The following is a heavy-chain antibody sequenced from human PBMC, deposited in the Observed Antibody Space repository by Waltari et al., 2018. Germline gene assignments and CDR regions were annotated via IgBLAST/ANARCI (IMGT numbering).Heavy chain of an antibody. Sequence: EVQLVQSGVEVKKSGESLKISCKDSGSGFSDFWIGWLRQMPGKGLEWMGLIYPDDSDTRYNPSFRGHVTMSVDRSSNTAYLQWSALKPSDSTIYYCARQKMVRKVGWFDPWGQGTLVSVSS. J-gene: IGHJ5*02. V-gene: IGHV5-51*01. CDR3: ARQKMVRKVGWFDP. CDR2: IYPDDSDT. CDR1: GSGFSDFW. D-gene: IGHD3-10*01.